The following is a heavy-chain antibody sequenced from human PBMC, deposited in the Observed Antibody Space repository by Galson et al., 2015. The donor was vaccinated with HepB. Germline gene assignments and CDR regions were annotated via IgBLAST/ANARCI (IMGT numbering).Heavy chain of an antibody. CDR3: ARDNRGYTSSSQLDY. CDR2: IYHDGST. J-gene: IGHJ4*02. CDR1: AYFINSGYY. V-gene: IGHV4-38-2*02. Sequence: ETLSLTCTVSAYFINSGYYWGWIRQPPGEGLEWIGSIYHDGSTRYNPSLKSRVTISVDTSKNQFSLRLRSVTAADTAVYYWARDNRGYTSSSQLDYWGQGALVTVSS. D-gene: IGHD6-6*01.